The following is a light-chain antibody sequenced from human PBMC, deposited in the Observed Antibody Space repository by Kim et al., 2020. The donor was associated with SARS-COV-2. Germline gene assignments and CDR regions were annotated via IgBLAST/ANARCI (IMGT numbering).Light chain of an antibody. V-gene: IGLV3-19*01. CDR3: NSRDTSGNHVV. J-gene: IGLJ2*01. Sequence: ALGKTVRIKCQGDSLRNYYASWYQQKPGQAPVLVIYGKNNRPSGIPDRFSGSSSGNTASLTITGAQAEDEADYYCNSRDTSGNHVVFGGGTQLTVL. CDR2: GKN. CDR1: SLRNYY.